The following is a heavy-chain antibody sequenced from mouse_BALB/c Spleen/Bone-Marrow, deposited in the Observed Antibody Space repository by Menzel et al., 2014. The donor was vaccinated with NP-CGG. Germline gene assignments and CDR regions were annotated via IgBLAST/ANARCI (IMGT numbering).Heavy chain of an antibody. CDR3: ARVYYGNLDY. D-gene: IGHD2-1*01. J-gene: IGHJ4*01. V-gene: IGHV1-80*01. CDR2: IYPGDGDT. Sequence: VQLQQSGAELVRPGSSVKISCKASGYEFSSYWMNWVKQRPGQGLEWIGQIYPGDGDTNYNGKLKGKATLTADKSSSTAYMQVSSLTSEDSAVYFCARVYYGNLDYWGQGTSVTVSS. CDR1: GYEFSSYW.